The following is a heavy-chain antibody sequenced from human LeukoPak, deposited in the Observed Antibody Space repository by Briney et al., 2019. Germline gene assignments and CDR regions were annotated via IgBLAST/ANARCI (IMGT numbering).Heavy chain of an antibody. CDR3: ARVSVGATYFRAFDI. V-gene: IGHV1-46*01. Sequence: ASVKVSCKAAGYTFTDYYMHWVRQAPGQGLEWMGIINPSGGSPSYAQKFQGRVTMTKDTSTSTVYMELGSLRSEDTAVYYCARVSVGATYFRAFDIWGQGTMVTVSS. J-gene: IGHJ3*02. D-gene: IGHD1-26*01. CDR2: INPSGGSP. CDR1: GYTFTDYY.